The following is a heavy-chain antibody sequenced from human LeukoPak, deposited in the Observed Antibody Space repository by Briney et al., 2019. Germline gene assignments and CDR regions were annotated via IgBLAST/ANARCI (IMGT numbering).Heavy chain of an antibody. V-gene: IGHV3-23*01. CDR3: AKGGKWDVTPFDY. CDR2: ISGGGGST. CDR1: GFTFSSYS. J-gene: IGHJ4*02. D-gene: IGHD1-26*01. Sequence: GGSLRLSCAASGFTFSSYSMNWVRQAPGKGLEWVSTISGGGGSTYFADSVKGRFTISRDNSKNTLYLQVNSLRAEDTAVYYCAKGGKWDVTPFDYWGQGTLVTVSS.